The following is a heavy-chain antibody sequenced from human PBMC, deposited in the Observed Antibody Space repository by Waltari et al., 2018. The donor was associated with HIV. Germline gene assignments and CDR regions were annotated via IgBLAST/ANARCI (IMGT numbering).Heavy chain of an antibody. D-gene: IGHD4-17*01. V-gene: IGHV1-2*02. Sequence: QVQVVQSGAEVKKPGASVKVSCKASGYTFTGYYMHWVRQAPGQGLELMGWIKPKTGCTNSGQNVQGRVTMTRDTSISTVYMELSRLISDDTAVYYCALGYGGQTAFDYWGQGTLVTVSS. CDR2: IKPKTGCT. J-gene: IGHJ4*02. CDR3: ALGYGGQTAFDY. CDR1: GYTFTGYY.